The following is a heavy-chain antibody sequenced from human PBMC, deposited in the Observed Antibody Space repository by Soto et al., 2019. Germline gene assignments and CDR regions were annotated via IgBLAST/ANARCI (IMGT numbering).Heavy chain of an antibody. D-gene: IGHD5-18*01. J-gene: IGHJ4*02. V-gene: IGHV3-7*03. CDR2: IKQDVGEK. CDR1: GFTFSSYW. CDR3: VRDYRVSYGYGPFDY. Sequence: LRLSCAASGFTFSSYWMSWVRQAPGKGLEWVANIKQDVGEKYYVDSVKGRFTISRDNAKNSLYLQMNSLRGDDTAVYYCVRDYRVSYGYGPFDYWGQGTLVTVSS.